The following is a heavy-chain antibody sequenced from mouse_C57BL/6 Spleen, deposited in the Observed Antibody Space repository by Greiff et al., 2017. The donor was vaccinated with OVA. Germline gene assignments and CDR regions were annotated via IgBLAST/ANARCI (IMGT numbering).Heavy chain of an antibody. V-gene: IGHV1-80*01. CDR1: GYAFSSYW. CDR3: ARAVIYDGYYNAMDY. CDR2: IYPGDGDT. D-gene: IGHD2-3*01. Sequence: QVQLQQSGAELVKPGASVTISCKASGYAFSSYWMNWVKQRPGKGLEWIGQIYPGDGDTNYNGKFKGKATLTADKSSSTAYMQLSSLTSEDSTVYFCARAVIYDGYYNAMDYWGQGTSVTVSS. J-gene: IGHJ4*01.